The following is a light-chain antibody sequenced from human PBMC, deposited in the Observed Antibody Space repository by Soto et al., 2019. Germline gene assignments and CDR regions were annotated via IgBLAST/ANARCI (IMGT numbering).Light chain of an antibody. CDR3: QQSLSSPLT. J-gene: IGKJ4*01. CDR2: ATS. Sequence: DIQMTQSPSSLSASVGDRVTITCRPSQNIGKFLNWYQQRPGKAPTALIHATSTLQSGVSSRFSGSGSDTEFTLTITSLQPEDFATYFCQQSLSSPLTFGGGTKVEIK. V-gene: IGKV1-39*01. CDR1: QNIGKF.